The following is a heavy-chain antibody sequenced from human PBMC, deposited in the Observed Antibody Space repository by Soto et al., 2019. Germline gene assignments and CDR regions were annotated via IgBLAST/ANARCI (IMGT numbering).Heavy chain of an antibody. V-gene: IGHV1-3*01. CDR2: IRAGDDKT. CDR3: ARDIVTLGPRANDAFDL. D-gene: IGHD1-26*01. J-gene: IGHJ3*01. CDR1: GYNVTTQT. Sequence: QVQLVQSGAEVKKPGASVKLSCRAVGYNVTTQTMNWVRQAPGQSLEWMGWIRAGDDKTKYSQKCRGRVTITGETSARTVYMELTSLTSEDTAVYYCARDIVTLGPRANDAFDLWGQGTLVTVSS.